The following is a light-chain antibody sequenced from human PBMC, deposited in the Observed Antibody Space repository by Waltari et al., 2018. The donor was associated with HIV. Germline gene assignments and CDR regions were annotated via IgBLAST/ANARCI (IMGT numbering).Light chain of an antibody. CDR2: KAS. CDR3: QQYDSYPWT. Sequence: DIQLTQSPSTLSASVGDGVTISCRASQNIRNWLAWYQQKPGKAPKLLSYKASSLESGVPSRFSGSRSGTEFTLTLSSLQPEDFATYYCQQYDSYPWTFGPGTKVEIK. CDR1: QNIRNW. V-gene: IGKV1-5*03. J-gene: IGKJ1*01.